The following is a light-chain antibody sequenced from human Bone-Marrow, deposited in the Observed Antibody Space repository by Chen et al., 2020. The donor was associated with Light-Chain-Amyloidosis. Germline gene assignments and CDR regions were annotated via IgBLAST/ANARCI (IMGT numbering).Light chain of an antibody. CDR3: SSYTITNTLV. V-gene: IGLV2-14*01. J-gene: IGLJ1*01. CDR1: SSDVGGDNH. Sequence: SALTQPSSVFGSPGHSVTISCTRTSSDVGGDNHVSWYQQHPDKAPKLMIYEVTNRPSWVPDRFSGSKSDNTASLTISGLQTEDEADYFCSSYTITNTLVFGSGTRVTVL. CDR2: EVT.